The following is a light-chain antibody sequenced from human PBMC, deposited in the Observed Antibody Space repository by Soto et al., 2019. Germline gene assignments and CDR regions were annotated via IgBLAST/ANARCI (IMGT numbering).Light chain of an antibody. CDR1: QSLSSY. CDR2: DAS. J-gene: IGKJ1*01. CDR3: QQYVSSPWT. V-gene: IGKV3-20*01. Sequence: EIVLTQSPGTLSLSPGERAILSYRASQSLSSYLAWYQQKPGQAPRLLIYDASNRATGIPARFSGSGSGTDFTLTINRLEPEDFAMYFCQQYVSSPWTFGQGTKVDIK.